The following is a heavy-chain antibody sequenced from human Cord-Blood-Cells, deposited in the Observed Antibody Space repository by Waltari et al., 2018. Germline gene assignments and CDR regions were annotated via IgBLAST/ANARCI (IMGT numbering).Heavy chain of an antibody. J-gene: IGHJ2*01. V-gene: IGHV3-48*03. CDR1: GFTFSSYE. CDR2: ISSSGSTR. CDR3: WYWYFDL. Sequence: EVQLVESGGGLVQPGGSLRLSCAASGFTFSSYEMNWVRQAAGKGLEWVSYISSSGSTRYYADSVKGRVTISRYTAKNSLYLQMNSLRAEDTAVYYCWYWYFDLWGRGTLVTVSS.